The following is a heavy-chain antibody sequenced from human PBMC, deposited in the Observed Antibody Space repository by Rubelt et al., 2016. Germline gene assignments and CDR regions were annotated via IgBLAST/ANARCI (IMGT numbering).Heavy chain of an antibody. CDR3: ARAKDGQLWLDY. V-gene: IGHV1-69*06. Sequence: APGQGLEWMGGIIPIFGTANYAQKFQGRVTITADKSTSTAYMELSSLRSEDTAVYYCARAKDGQLWLDYWGQGTLVTVSS. J-gene: IGHJ4*02. CDR2: IIPIFGTA. D-gene: IGHD5-18*01.